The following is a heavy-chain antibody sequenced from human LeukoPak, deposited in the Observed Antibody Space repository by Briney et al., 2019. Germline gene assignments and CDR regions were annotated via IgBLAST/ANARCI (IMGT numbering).Heavy chain of an antibody. CDR3: AKAPRVASSPDD. CDR1: GFTFSSYA. Sequence: PGGSLRLSCAASGFTFSSYAMSWVRQAPGKGLEWVSAISGSGGSTYYADSVKGRFTISRDNSKNTLYLQMNSLRAEDTAVYFCAKAPRVASSPDDWGQGTLVTVSS. J-gene: IGHJ4*02. D-gene: IGHD2-2*01. V-gene: IGHV3-23*01. CDR2: ISGSGGST.